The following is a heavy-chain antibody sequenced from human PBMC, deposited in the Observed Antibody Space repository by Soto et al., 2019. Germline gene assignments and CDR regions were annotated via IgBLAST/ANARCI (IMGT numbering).Heavy chain of an antibody. CDR3: ARGLILWFGELSRRGGYYYYMDV. V-gene: IGHV4-59*12. D-gene: IGHD3-10*01. CDR1: GGSISSYY. Sequence: SETLSLTCTVSGGSISSYYWSWIRQPPGKGLEWIGYIYYSGSTNYNPSLKSRVTISLDTPKNQISLRLSSVTAADAAVYYCARGLILWFGELSRRGGYYYYMDVWRKGTTVTVSS. CDR2: IYYSGST. J-gene: IGHJ6*03.